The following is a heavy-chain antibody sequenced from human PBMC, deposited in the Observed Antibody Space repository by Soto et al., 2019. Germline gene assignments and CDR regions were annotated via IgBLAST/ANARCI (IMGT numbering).Heavy chain of an antibody. CDR3: ARALHCSSTSSSLRGGPYNWFDP. Sequence: PSETLSLTCTVSGGSISSYYWSWIRQPPGKGLEWIGYIYYSGSTNYNPSLKSRVTISVDTSKNQFSLKLSSVTAADTAVYYCARALHCSSTSSSLRGGPYNWFDPWGQGTLVTVSS. V-gene: IGHV4-59*01. D-gene: IGHD2-2*01. J-gene: IGHJ5*02. CDR1: GGSISSYY. CDR2: IYYSGST.